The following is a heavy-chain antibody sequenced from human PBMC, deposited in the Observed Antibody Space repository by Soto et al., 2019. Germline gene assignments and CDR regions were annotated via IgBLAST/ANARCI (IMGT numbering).Heavy chain of an antibody. CDR3: ATKLWWRAGDAFDI. Sequence: SETLSLTCTVSGGSISSYYWSWIRKPAGKGLEWIGRIYTSGSTNYNPSLKSRVTMSVDTSKNQFSLKLSSVTAADTAVYYCATKLWWRAGDAFDIWGQGTMVTVSS. CDR2: IYTSGST. CDR1: GGSISSYY. J-gene: IGHJ3*02. D-gene: IGHD2-21*01. V-gene: IGHV4-4*07.